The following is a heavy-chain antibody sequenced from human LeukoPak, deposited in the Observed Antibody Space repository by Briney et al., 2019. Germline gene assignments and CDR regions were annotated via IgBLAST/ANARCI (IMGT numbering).Heavy chain of an antibody. CDR3: AKGGRYSSGWPYFDY. Sequence: GGSLRLSCAASGFTFSSYAMSWVRQAPGKGLEWVSAISGSGGSTYHADSVKGRFTISRDNSKNTLYLQMNSLRAEDTAVYYCAKGGRYSSGWPYFDYWGQGTLVTVSS. D-gene: IGHD6-19*01. CDR2: ISGSGGST. V-gene: IGHV3-23*01. J-gene: IGHJ4*02. CDR1: GFTFSSYA.